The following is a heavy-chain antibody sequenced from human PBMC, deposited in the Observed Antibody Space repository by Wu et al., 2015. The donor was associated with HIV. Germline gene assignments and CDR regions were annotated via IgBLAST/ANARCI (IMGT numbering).Heavy chain of an antibody. CDR2: IIPISGTT. Sequence: QVQLAQSGAEVKKPGSSVKVSCKASGGTFSSYAFSWVRQAPGRGLEWMGRIIPISGTTNYAQKFQGRVTITADESTSTAYMKLNSLTFEDTAVYYCARDRTWDEDFWGQGTMVTVSA. CDR1: GGTFSSYA. V-gene: IGHV1-69*15. CDR3: ARDRTWDEDF. J-gene: IGHJ4*02. D-gene: IGHD1-26*01.